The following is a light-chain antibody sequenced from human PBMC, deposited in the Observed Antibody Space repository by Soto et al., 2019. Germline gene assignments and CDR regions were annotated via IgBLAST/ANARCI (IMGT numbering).Light chain of an antibody. CDR3: QQYQNLWT. Sequence: VMTKYPATLSVSPGERATLSCRAGQTIYSNVAWYQQRPGQAPRLLIYRASTRATGVPARFSGSGSGTEFTLTISGLQSEDFALYYCQQYQNLWTFGQGTKV. J-gene: IGKJ1*01. CDR2: RAS. V-gene: IGKV3-15*01. CDR1: QTIYSN.